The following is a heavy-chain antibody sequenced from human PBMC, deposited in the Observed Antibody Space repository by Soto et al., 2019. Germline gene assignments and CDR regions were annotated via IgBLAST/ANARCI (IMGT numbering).Heavy chain of an antibody. V-gene: IGHV3-33*01. D-gene: IGHD3-22*01. CDR2: IWYDGSNK. CDR1: GFTFSSYG. Sequence: QVQLVESGGGVVQPGRSLRLSCAASGFTFSSYGMHWVRQAPGKGLEWVAVIWYDGSNKYYADSVKDRFTISRDNSKNTLYMQMNSLRAEDTAVYYCARVYYYDSSGYPDYWGQGTLVTVSS. CDR3: ARVYYYDSSGYPDY. J-gene: IGHJ4*02.